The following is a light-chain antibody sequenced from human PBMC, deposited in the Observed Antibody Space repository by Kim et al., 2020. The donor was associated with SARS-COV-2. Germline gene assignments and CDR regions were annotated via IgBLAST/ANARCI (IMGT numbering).Light chain of an antibody. CDR3: QSYDSSLSGSV. V-gene: IGLV1-40*01. J-gene: IGLJ2*01. Sequence: QRITSSCTGSSSNIGAGYDVHWYQHLPGTAPKLLIYGNSNRPSGVPDRFSGSKSGTSASLAITGLQAEDEADYYCQSYDSSLSGSVFGGGTQLTVL. CDR2: GNS. CDR1: SSNIGAGYD.